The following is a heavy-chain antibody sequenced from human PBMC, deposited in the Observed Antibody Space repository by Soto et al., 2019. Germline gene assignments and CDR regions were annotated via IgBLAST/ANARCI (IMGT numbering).Heavy chain of an antibody. CDR3: ARRTSTATTSGYYFDD. J-gene: IGHJ4*02. Sequence: QVQLVQSGVEVKKPGSSVKVSCKASGGTFSSYPISWVRQAPGQGLEWMGRIIPILDITDYAQRFHGRVTITADKTTSTADQVLSSLNSDDTAVYYGARRTSTATTSGYYFDDWGQGTLVTVSS. CDR2: IIPILDIT. V-gene: IGHV1-69*02. CDR1: GGTFSSYP. D-gene: IGHD1-7*01.